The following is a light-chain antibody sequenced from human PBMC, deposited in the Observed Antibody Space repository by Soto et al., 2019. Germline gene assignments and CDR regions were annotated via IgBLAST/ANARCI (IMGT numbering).Light chain of an antibody. V-gene: IGKV3-11*01. Sequence: IVLTQSPGTLSLSPGERATLSCRASQSVTTQLAWYQQKPGQAPRLIIHGASSRATGAPDRITGSGSGTDFTLTISSLEPEDFAVYYCQQRSNWPTFGQGTRLEIK. CDR3: QQRSNWPT. CDR2: GAS. CDR1: QSVTTQ. J-gene: IGKJ5*01.